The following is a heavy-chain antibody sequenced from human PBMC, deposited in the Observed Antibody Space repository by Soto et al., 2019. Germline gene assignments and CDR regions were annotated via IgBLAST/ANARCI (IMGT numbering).Heavy chain of an antibody. CDR2: ISAYNGNT. CDR1: GYTFTGYY. V-gene: IGHV1-18*04. CDR3: ARGRGYSGYNDAFDI. Sequence: ASVKVSCKASGYTFTGYYMHWVRQAPGQGLEWMGWISAYNGNTNYAQKLQGRVTMTTDTSTSTAYMELRSLRSDDTAVYYCARGRGYSGYNDAFDIRGQGTMVTVPS. J-gene: IGHJ3*02. D-gene: IGHD5-12*01.